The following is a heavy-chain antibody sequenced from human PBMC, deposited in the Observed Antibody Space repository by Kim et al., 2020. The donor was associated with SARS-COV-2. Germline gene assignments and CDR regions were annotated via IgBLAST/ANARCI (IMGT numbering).Heavy chain of an antibody. D-gene: IGHD1-1*01. CDR2: T. CDR3: ATNWNLDY. J-gene: IGHJ4*02. V-gene: IGHV3-23*01. Sequence: TYCANSVKGRLTIPRDNSKSTVYRQVNSLRAEDPAVYYCATNWNLDYWGQGTLVTVSS.